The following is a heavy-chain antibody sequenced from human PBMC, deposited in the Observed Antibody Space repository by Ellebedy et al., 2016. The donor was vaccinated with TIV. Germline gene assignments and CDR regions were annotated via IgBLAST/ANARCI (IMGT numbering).Heavy chain of an antibody. CDR2: IIPILGIA. D-gene: IGHD5-18*01. CDR3: ARAINTAMVRGYYYYGMDV. CDR1: GGTFSSYA. Sequence: SVKVSXKASGGTFSSYAISWVRQAPGQGLEWMGRIIPILGIANYAQKFQGRVTITADKSTSTAYMELSSLRSEDTAVYYCARAINTAMVRGYYYYGMDVWGQGTTVTVSS. J-gene: IGHJ6*02. V-gene: IGHV1-69*04.